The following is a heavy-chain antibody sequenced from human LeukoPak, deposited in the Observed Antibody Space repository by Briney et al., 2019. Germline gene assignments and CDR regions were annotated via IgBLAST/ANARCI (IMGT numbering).Heavy chain of an antibody. J-gene: IGHJ4*02. CDR1: GFTFSNYW. V-gene: IGHV3-7*03. D-gene: IGHD6-19*01. CDR3: ARGSWVTVAY. CDR2: IKQDGSEK. Sequence: GGSLRLSCAASGFTFSNYWMTWVRQAPGKGLEWVANIKQDGSEKYYVDSVKGRFTISRDNAKNSLCLQMNSLRAEDTAVYYCARGSWVTVAYWGQGTLVTVSS.